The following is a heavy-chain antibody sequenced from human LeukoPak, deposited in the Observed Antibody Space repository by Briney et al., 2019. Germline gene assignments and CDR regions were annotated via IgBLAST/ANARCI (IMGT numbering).Heavy chain of an antibody. CDR3: ARGYCSGGSCYSVENWFDP. CDR2: INPSSGGT. Sequence: ASVKVSCKASGYTFTKYYMFWVRQAPGQGLEWMGRINPSSGGTDNAQKFQGRVTMTRDTSISTAYMELSRLRSDDTAMYYCARGYCSGGSCYSVENWFDPWGQGTLVTVSS. V-gene: IGHV1-2*06. D-gene: IGHD2-15*01. CDR1: GYTFTKYY. J-gene: IGHJ5*02.